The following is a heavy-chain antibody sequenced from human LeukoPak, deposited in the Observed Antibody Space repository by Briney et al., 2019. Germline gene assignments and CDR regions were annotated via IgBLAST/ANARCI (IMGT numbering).Heavy chain of an antibody. CDR2: ISGSGGST. CDR3: AKDLELVVITPHSFFDY. CDR1: GFTFSSYA. Sequence: GGSLRLSCAASGFTFSSYAMSWVRQAPGKGLEWVSAISGSGGSTYNADSVKGRFTISRDNAKNTLYLQMNSLRAEDTAVYYCAKDLELVVITPHSFFDYWGQGTLVTVSS. D-gene: IGHD3-22*01. J-gene: IGHJ4*02. V-gene: IGHV3-23*01.